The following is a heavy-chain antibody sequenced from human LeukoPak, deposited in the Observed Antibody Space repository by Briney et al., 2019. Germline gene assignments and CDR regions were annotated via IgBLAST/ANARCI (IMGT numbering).Heavy chain of an antibody. CDR2: ISGSGGSI. CDR1: GFTFSSYA. J-gene: IGHJ6*02. D-gene: IGHD2-21*01. V-gene: IGHV3-23*01. CDR3: ARAAGTAHIYYYFGMDV. Sequence: GGSLRLSCAVSGFTFSSYAMSWVRQAPGKGLEWVSGISGSGGSISYADSVRGRFTMSRDNSKNTLFLQMNRLRPEDTAVYYGARAAGTAHIYYYFGMDVWGQGTTVTVSS.